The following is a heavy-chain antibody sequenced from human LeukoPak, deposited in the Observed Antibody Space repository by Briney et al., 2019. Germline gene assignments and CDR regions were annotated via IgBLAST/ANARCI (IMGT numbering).Heavy chain of an antibody. CDR3: ASRPGDFIDSSVYYNF. CDR1: GFTFSSRG. V-gene: IGHV3-30*02. D-gene: IGHD3-22*01. CDR2: ITHDGSNK. J-gene: IGHJ4*02. Sequence: GGSLRLSCAASGFTFSSRGMHWVRQAPGKGLEWVSFITHDGSNKRYADSVKGRFTISRDNTKNTLHLQMNSLRAEDTAVYYCASRPGDFIDSSVYYNFWGQGTLVTVSS.